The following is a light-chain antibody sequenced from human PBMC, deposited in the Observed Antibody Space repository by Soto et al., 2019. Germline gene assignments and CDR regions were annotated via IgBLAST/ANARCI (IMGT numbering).Light chain of an antibody. CDR2: GAS. CDR3: QQCDTSPWT. J-gene: IGKJ1*01. CDR1: QSVSSG. V-gene: IGKV3-15*01. Sequence: EIGMKLSPATVSVSPGERATLSCRASQSVSSGLAWYQQKPGQAPRLLIYGASTRATGIPARFSGSGSGTDFTLAISRLEPGDSAVYFCQQCDTSPWTFGQGTNVDI.